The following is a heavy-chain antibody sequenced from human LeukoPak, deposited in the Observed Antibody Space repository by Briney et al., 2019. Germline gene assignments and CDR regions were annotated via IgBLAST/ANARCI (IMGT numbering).Heavy chain of an antibody. V-gene: IGHV1-46*01. CDR3: AREPTQWDPTGDYYDSSGYFDY. J-gene: IGHJ4*02. D-gene: IGHD3-22*01. Sequence: GSSVKVSCKASGGTFSSYAISWVRQAPGQGLEWMGIINPSGGSTSYAQKFQGRVTMTRDTSTSTVYMELSSLRSEDTAVYYCAREPTQWDPTGDYYDSSGYFDYWGQGTLVTVSS. CDR2: INPSGGST. CDR1: GGTFSSYA.